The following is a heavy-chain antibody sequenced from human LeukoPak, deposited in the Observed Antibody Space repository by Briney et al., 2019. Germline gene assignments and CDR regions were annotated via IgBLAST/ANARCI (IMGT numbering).Heavy chain of an antibody. CDR2: IIPIFGTA. Sequence: GASVKVSCKASGGTFSSYAISWVRQPHGQGLEWMGGIIPIFGTANYAQKFQGRVTITTDESTSTAYMELSSLRSEDTAVYYCVRGEDSGYDWDYWGQGTLVTVSS. J-gene: IGHJ4*02. D-gene: IGHD5-12*01. CDR1: GGTFSSYA. V-gene: IGHV1-69*05. CDR3: VRGEDSGYDWDY.